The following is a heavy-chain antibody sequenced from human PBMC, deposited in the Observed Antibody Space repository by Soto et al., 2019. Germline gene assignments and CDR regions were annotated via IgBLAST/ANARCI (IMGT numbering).Heavy chain of an antibody. V-gene: IGHV3-23*01. CDR2: ISGNGAET. Sequence: DVQLLESGGGLVQPGGSVRLSCAASGFTFSSYAMSWVRQAPGKGLEWGSAISGNGAETSYADSVRGRFSISRDNSKDTLFLHMNSRRADDTAVYYCGKERRGSGGFVSNYWGLGVLVTVSS. CDR3: GKERRGSGGFVSNY. D-gene: IGHD6-19*01. CDR1: GFTFSSYA. J-gene: IGHJ4*02.